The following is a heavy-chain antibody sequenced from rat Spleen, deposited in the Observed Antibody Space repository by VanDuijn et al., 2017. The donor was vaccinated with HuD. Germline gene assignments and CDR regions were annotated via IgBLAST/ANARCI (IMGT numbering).Heavy chain of an antibody. J-gene: IGHJ3*01. V-gene: IGHV5S10*01. CDR1: GFTFSDYN. Sequence: EVQVVDHGGGLVQPGRSLKLSCAASGFTFSDYNMAWVRPAPKMGLEWVATIIYDGTRTFYRDSVKGRFTISRDNAENTVYLQMNSLRSEDTATYYCAKEDGSYGGWFAYWGQGTLVTVSS. D-gene: IGHD1-2*01. CDR2: IIYDGTRT. CDR3: AKEDGSYGGWFAY.